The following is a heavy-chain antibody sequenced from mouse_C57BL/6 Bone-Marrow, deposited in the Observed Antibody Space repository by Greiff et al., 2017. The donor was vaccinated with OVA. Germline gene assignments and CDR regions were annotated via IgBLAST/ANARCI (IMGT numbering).Heavy chain of an antibody. J-gene: IGHJ4*01. Sequence: QVQLKQPGAELVKPGASVKLSCKASGYTFTSYWMHWVKQRPGQGLEWIGMIHPNSGSTNYNEKFKSKATLTVDKSSSTAYMQLSSLTSEDSAVYYCARRRQTGEDYWGQGTSVTVSS. V-gene: IGHV1-64*01. D-gene: IGHD4-1*01. CDR3: ARRRQTGEDY. CDR2: IHPNSGST. CDR1: GYTFTSYW.